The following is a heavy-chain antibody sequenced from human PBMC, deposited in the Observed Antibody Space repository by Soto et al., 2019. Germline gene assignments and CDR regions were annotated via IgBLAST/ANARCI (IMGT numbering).Heavy chain of an antibody. CDR1: GFTFSSYW. V-gene: IGHV3-7*01. CDR3: ARAAPIAARGFYYYYMDV. D-gene: IGHD6-6*01. J-gene: IGHJ6*03. CDR2: IKQDGSEK. Sequence: GGSLRLSCAASGFTFSSYWMSWVRQAPGKGLEWVANIKQDGSEKYYVDSVKGRFTISRDNAKNSLYLQMNSLRAEDTAVYYCARAAPIAARGFYYYYMDVWGKGTTVTVSS.